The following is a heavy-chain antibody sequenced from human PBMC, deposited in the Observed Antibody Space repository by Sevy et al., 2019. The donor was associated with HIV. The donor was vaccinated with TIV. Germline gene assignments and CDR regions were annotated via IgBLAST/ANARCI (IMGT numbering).Heavy chain of an antibody. CDR1: GFTFSSYW. V-gene: IGHV3-7*03. J-gene: IGHJ4*02. CDR3: ARAFRREAYTPDY. D-gene: IGHD4-4*01. Sequence: GGSLRLSCAASGFTFSSYWMSWVRQAPGKGLEWVANIKQDGSEKYYVDSVKGRFTISRDNAKNSLYLQMNSLRAEDTAVYYCARAFRREAYTPDYWGQGSLVTVSS. CDR2: IKQDGSEK.